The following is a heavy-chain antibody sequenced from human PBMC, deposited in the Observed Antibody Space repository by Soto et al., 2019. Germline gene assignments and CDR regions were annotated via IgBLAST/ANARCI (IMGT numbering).Heavy chain of an antibody. D-gene: IGHD2-8*02. V-gene: IGHV4-4*02. CDR2: IYHSGST. Sequence: SETLSLTCVVSGGSISGSNWWSWVRQPPGKGLEWIGEIYHSGSTNYNPSLKSRVAISVDESKNQFSLKLTSVTAADTALYYCARGSTGPLDYWGQGMLVTVSS. CDR3: ARGSTGPLDY. CDR1: GGSISGSNW. J-gene: IGHJ4*02.